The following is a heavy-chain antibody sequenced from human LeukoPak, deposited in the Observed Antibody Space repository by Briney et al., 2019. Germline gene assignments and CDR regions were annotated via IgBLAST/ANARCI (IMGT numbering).Heavy chain of an antibody. CDR1: GYSFTTYW. CDR2: IYPGDSDT. CDR3: ARYYDYVWGTRNAFDI. D-gene: IGHD3-16*01. V-gene: IGHV5-51*01. J-gene: IGHJ3*02. Sequence: GESLKISCSSSGYSFTTYWIGWVRQMPGKGLEWMGIIYPGDSDTRYSPSFQGQVTISADKSISTAYLQWSSLKASDTAMYYCARYYDYVWGTRNAFDIWGQGTMVTVSS.